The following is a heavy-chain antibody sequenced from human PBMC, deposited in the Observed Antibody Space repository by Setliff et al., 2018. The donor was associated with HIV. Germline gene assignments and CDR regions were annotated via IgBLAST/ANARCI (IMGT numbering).Heavy chain of an antibody. CDR3: AKDGDYSNNLYDAFDI. J-gene: IGHJ3*02. Sequence: GASVKVSCKASGGTFSSYAISWVRQAPGQGLEWMGGIIPIFGTTNYAQKFQGRVTITTDESTTTAYMELSSLRSEDTAVYYCAKDGDYSNNLYDAFDIWGQGTMVTVSS. CDR2: IIPIFGTT. CDR1: GGTFSSYA. V-gene: IGHV1-69*05. D-gene: IGHD3-16*01.